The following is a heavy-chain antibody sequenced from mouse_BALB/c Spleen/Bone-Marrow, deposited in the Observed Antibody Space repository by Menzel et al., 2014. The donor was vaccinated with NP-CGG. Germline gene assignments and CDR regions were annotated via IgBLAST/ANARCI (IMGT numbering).Heavy chain of an antibody. V-gene: IGHV5-17*02. Sequence: EVKLVESGGGLVQPGGSRELSCAASGFTFSSFGMHWVRQAPEKGLEWVAYISSGSSTIYYADTVKGRFTISRDNPKNTLFLQMTSLRSEDTAMYYCATGTRDYWGQGTTLTVSS. CDR1: GFTFSSFG. CDR2: ISSGSSTI. J-gene: IGHJ2*01. CDR3: ATGTRDY. D-gene: IGHD4-1*01.